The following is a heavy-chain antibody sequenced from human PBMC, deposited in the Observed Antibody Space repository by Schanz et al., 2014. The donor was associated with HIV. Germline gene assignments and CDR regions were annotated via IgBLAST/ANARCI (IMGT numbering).Heavy chain of an antibody. CDR2: IRPKSGAT. D-gene: IGHD1-1*01. CDR1: GDTFTDYY. V-gene: IGHV1-2*02. J-gene: IGHJ6*02. CDR3: ARVEPDAVTDTFFDFGMGV. Sequence: QVQLVQSGAEVKKPGASVKVSCKASGDTFTDYYMHWVRQAPGQGLEWMGWIRPKSGATKYAQRLPGRVHITTDPSISTVDMELSRLRSQDTAMYDCARVEPDAVTDTFFDFGMGVWGQGTTVTVSS.